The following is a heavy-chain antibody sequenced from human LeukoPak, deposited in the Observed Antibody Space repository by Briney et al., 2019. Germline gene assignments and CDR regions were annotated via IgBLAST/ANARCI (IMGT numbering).Heavy chain of an antibody. CDR2: IYYSGST. CDR1: GGSISSGGYY. J-gene: IGHJ5*02. D-gene: IGHD6-13*01. Sequence: SQTLSLTCTVSGGSISSGGYYWSWIRQHPGKGLEWIGCIYYSGSTYYNPSLKSRVTISVDTSKKQFSLKLSPVAAADTAVYYCARDAPGGEQQLVRWFDPWGQGTLVTVSS. V-gene: IGHV4-31*03. CDR3: ARDAPGGEQQLVRWFDP.